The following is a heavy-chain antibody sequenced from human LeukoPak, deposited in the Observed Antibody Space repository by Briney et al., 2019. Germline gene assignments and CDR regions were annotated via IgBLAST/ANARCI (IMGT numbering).Heavy chain of an antibody. D-gene: IGHD3-22*01. V-gene: IGHV3-48*02. CDR3: ARAAPYYYDSSGYSAFDS. CDR1: GFTFSSYG. Sequence: PGRSLRLSCAASGFTFSSYGMYWVRQAPGKGLEWVSYISSTSSTIYYADSVKGRFTISRDNAKNSLYLQMNSLRDEDTAVYYCARAAPYYYDSSGYSAFDSWGQGTMVTVSA. CDR2: ISSTSSTI. J-gene: IGHJ3*02.